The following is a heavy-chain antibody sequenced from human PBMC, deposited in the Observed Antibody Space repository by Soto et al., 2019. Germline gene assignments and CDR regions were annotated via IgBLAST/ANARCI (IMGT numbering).Heavy chain of an antibody. V-gene: IGHV4-34*01. D-gene: IGHD6-13*01. J-gene: IGHJ6*02. CDR3: ARGKVGIAAAGTGYYYYGMDV. CDR2: INHSGST. Sequence: SATLSLTCAVYGGSFSGYYWSWLRPPPGKGLEWIGEINHSGSTNYNPSLKSRVTISVDTSKNQFSLKLSSVTAADTAVYYCARGKVGIAAAGTGYYYYGMDVWGQGTTVTVSS. CDR1: GGSFSGYY.